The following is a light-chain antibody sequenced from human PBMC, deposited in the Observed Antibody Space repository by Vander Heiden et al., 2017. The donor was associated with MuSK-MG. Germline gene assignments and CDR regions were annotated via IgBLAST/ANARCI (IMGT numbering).Light chain of an antibody. J-gene: IGKJ3*01. CDR2: AAS. CDR3: QHVGSALFT. Sequence: EIVLTQSPGTLSLSPGERATLACRASQSVSSSYLAWYQQKPGQAPRLLIYAASSRATGIPDRFSGSGSGTDFTLTISRLEPEDFAVYYCQHVGSALFTFGPGTKVXIK. CDR1: QSVSSSY. V-gene: IGKV3-20*01.